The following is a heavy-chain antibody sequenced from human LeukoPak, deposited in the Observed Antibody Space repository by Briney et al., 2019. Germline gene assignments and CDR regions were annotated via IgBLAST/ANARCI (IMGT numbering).Heavy chain of an antibody. J-gene: IGHJ4*02. D-gene: IGHD3-16*01. CDR3: ARRWGNIVGVTYEY. CDR2: IYYTGST. Sequence: SETLSLTCTISGSSITSVSHYWGWIRQPPGQGLEWIGDIYYTGSTYYSPSLRSRVTMSVHTSENQFSPRLNSVTAVDTAVYYCARRWGNIVGVTYEYWGQGTLVTVSS. CDR1: GSSITSVSHY. V-gene: IGHV4-39*01.